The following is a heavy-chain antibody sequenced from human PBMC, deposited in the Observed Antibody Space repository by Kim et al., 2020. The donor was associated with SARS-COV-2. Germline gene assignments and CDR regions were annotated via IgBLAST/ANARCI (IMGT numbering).Heavy chain of an antibody. CDR3: ARGATYYGSGPDY. V-gene: IGHV3-11*06. Sequence: YADSVKGRFTISRDNAKNSLYLQMSSLRAEDTAVYYCARGATYYGSGPDYWGQGTLVTVSS. D-gene: IGHD3-10*01. J-gene: IGHJ4*02.